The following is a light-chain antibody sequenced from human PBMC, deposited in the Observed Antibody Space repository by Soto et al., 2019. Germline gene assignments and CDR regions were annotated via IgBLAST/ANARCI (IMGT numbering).Light chain of an antibody. CDR2: DVS. V-gene: IGKV1-5*01. Sequence: DIPMTQSPSTLSASVGDRVTITCRASQSITSWLAWFQQKPGQAPKLLIYDVSTLERGVPSRFSGSGSGTEFTLTISSLQTDDFATYYCQPYNGYPYPFGQGTKLEIK. J-gene: IGKJ2*01. CDR1: QSITSW. CDR3: QPYNGYPYP.